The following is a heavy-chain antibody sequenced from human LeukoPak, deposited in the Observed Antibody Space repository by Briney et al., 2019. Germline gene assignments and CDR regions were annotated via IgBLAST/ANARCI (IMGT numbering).Heavy chain of an antibody. CDR2: ISYDGGNK. CDR1: GFTFGSYA. CDR3: ASGAGGWELLTKSTFDY. Sequence: QAGGSLRLSCAASGFTFGSYAFHWVRQAPGKGLECVAVISYDGGNKYYTDSVKGRFTISRDNSKNTLFLQMNSLRLEDTAVYYCASGAGGWELLTKSTFDYWGQGTLVTVSS. J-gene: IGHJ4*02. D-gene: IGHD1-26*01. V-gene: IGHV3-30*04.